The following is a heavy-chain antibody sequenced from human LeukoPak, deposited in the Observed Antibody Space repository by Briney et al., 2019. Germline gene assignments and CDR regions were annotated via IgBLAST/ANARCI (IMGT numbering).Heavy chain of an antibody. CDR3: ANIFGGNSHRSDY. J-gene: IGHJ4*02. D-gene: IGHD4-23*01. Sequence: PGGSLRLSCAASGFTFSSAWMSWVRQAPGQGPEWLGRIKTKTDGGTTDYAAPVKGRFTISRDDSKDTLYLQMNSLKSDDTAVYYCANIFGGNSHRSDYWGQGTLVTVSS. V-gene: IGHV3-15*01. CDR1: GFTFSSAW. CDR2: IKTKTDGGTT.